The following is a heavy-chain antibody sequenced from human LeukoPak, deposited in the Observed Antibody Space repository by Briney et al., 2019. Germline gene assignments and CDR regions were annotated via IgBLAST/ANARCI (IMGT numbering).Heavy chain of an antibody. CDR1: GYSINSGYF. V-gene: IGHV4-38-2*01. CDR2: MYHSGST. Sequence: PSETLSLTCAVSGYSINSGYFWGRIRQPPGKGLEYIGSMYHSGSTYHNPSLKSRVTISVDTSKNQFSLKLTSVTAADTAVYYCARHRLFDSSGYYYDFDYWGQGTLVTVSS. D-gene: IGHD3-22*01. J-gene: IGHJ4*02. CDR3: ARHRLFDSSGYYYDFDY.